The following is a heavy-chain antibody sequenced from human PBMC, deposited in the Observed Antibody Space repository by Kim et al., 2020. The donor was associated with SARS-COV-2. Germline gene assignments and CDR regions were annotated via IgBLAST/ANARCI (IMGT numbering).Heavy chain of an antibody. CDR3: ARMIDTYSSGWSAFDY. CDR1: GFTFSSYA. J-gene: IGHJ4*02. CDR2: ISYDGSNK. Sequence: GGSLRLSCAASGFTFSSYAMHWVRQAPGKGLEWVAVISYDGSNKYYADSVKGRFTISRDNSKNTLYLQMNSLRAEDTAVYYCARMIDTYSSGWSAFDYWGQGTLVTVSS. V-gene: IGHV3-30*04. D-gene: IGHD6-19*01.